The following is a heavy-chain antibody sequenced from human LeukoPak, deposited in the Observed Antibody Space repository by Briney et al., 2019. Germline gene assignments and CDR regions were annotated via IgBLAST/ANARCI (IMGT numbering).Heavy chain of an antibody. CDR3: ARRLWVSFDP. D-gene: IGHD6-25*01. Sequence: PSETLSLTCAVYVGPFSGYYWSWMRQPPGKALEWIGQINHSGSTNYTPSLQSRVTISVDTSKNQFSLKLSSVTAADTAVYYCARRLWVSFDPWGQGTLVTVSS. CDR1: VGPFSGYY. CDR2: INHSGST. V-gene: IGHV4-34*01. J-gene: IGHJ5*02.